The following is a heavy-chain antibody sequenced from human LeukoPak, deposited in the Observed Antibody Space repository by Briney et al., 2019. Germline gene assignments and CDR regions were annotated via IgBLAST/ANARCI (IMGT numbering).Heavy chain of an antibody. D-gene: IGHD5-18*01. CDR1: GFTVSSNY. CDR3: ARDNGYSYGLDY. CDR2: IYSGGST. V-gene: IGHV3-66*01. J-gene: IGHJ4*02. Sequence: GGFLRLSCAASGFTVSSNYMSWVRQAPGKGLEWVSVIYSGGSTYYADSVKGRFTISRDNSKNTLYLQMNSLRAEDTAVYYCARDNGYSYGLDYWGQGTLVTVSS.